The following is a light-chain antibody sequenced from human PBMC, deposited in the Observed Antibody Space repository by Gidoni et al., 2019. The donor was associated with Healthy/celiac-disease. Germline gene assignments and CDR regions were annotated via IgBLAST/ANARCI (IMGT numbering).Light chain of an antibody. CDR3: QQSYSTLFT. V-gene: IGKV1-39*01. Sequence: DIQMTQSPSSLSASVGDRVTITCRASQSISSYLNWYQQKPGKAPKLLIYAASSLQSGVPSRFSGSGSGTDCTLIISSLQPEDFATYYCQQSYSTLFTFGPGTTVDIK. CDR1: QSISSY. J-gene: IGKJ3*01. CDR2: AAS.